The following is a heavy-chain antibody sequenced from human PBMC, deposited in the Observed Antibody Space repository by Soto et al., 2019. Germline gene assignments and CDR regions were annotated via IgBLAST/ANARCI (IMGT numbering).Heavy chain of an antibody. J-gene: IGHJ3*02. CDR1: GYALTSYA. CDR3: ATDYDSRPRGAFDI. D-gene: IGHD3-22*01. CDR2: ISAYNGNT. V-gene: IGHV1-18*04. Sequence: VSVEVSCNASGYALTSYAISWVRQAPVQVLEWMGWISAYNGNTNYAQKLQGRVTMTTDTSTSTAYMELRSLRSDDTAVYYCATDYDSRPRGAFDIWGQGKMVTGSS.